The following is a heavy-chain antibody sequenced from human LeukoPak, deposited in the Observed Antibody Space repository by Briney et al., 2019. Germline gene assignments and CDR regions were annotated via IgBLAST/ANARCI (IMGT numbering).Heavy chain of an antibody. V-gene: IGHV3-30*02. CDR3: AKAGYSYGTRGYYFDY. J-gene: IGHJ4*02. CDR1: GFTFSSYG. D-gene: IGHD5-18*01. CDR2: IRYDGSNK. Sequence: GGSLRLSCAASGFTFSSYGMHWVRQAPGKGLEWVAFIRYDGSNKYYADSVKGRFTISRDNSKNTLYLQMNSLRAEDTAVYYCAKAGYSYGTRGYYFDYWGQGTLVTVSS.